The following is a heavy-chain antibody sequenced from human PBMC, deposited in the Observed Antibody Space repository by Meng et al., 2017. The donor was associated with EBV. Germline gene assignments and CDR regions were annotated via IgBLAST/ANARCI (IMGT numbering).Heavy chain of an antibody. J-gene: IGHJ4*02. CDR1: GGSFSGYY. CDR2: INHSGST. Sequence: QLQLQESGPGLLTPSXTLSLTCAGYGGSFSGYYWSWIRQPPGKGLEWIGEINHSGSTNYNPSLKSRVTISVDTSKNQFSLKLSSVTAADTAVYYCARGSYGSGSYFDYWGQGTLVTVSS. V-gene: IGHV4-34*01. D-gene: IGHD3-10*01. CDR3: ARGSYGSGSYFDY.